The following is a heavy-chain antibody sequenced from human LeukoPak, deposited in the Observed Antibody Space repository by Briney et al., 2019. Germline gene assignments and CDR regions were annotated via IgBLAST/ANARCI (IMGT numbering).Heavy chain of an antibody. Sequence: SETLSLTCTVSGGSISSSSYYWGWIRQPPGKGLEWIGSIYYSGSTYYNPSLKSRVTISVDTSKNQFSLKLSSVTAADTAVYYCARPLRRMTGTGSGAFDIWGQGTMVTVSS. CDR1: GGSISSSSYY. J-gene: IGHJ3*02. CDR2: IYYSGST. CDR3: ARPLRRMTGTGSGAFDI. V-gene: IGHV4-39*07. D-gene: IGHD1-20*01.